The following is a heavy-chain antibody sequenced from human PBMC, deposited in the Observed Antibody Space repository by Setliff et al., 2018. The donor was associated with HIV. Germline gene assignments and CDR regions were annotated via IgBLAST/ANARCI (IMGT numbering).Heavy chain of an antibody. J-gene: IGHJ5*02. D-gene: IGHD1-20*01. CDR2: INHSGST. V-gene: IGHV4-34*01. CDR3: ARGLGYKGWFDP. CDR1: GGSFSGFY. Sequence: PSETLSLTCAVYGGSFSGFYWTWIRQPPGKGLEWVGEINHSGSTKYNPSLKRRVTMSVDTSKNQFSLKLTSVTAADTAVYYCARGLGYKGWFDPWGQGTLVTVSS.